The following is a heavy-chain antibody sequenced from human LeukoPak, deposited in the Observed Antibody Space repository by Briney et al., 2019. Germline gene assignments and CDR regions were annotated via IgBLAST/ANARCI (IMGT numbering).Heavy chain of an antibody. D-gene: IGHD3-3*01. Sequence: SETLSLTCAVYGGSFSGYYWSWIRQPPGKGLEWIGEISHSGSTNYNPSLKSRVTISVDTSKNQFSLKLSSVTAADTAVYYCARGRTIFGVVIALDYWGQGTLVTVSS. J-gene: IGHJ4*02. CDR2: ISHSGST. V-gene: IGHV4-34*01. CDR3: ARGRTIFGVVIALDY. CDR1: GGSFSGYY.